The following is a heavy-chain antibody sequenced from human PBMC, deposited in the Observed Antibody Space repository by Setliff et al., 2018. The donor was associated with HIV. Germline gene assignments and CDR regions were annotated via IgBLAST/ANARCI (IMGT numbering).Heavy chain of an antibody. V-gene: IGHV4-4*09. CDR2: TYSSGST. CDR1: AASIRSHY. CDR3: ATYAGNGGGKGY. Sequence: SETLSLTCTVSAASIRSHYWSWIRQSPGKGLEWIGQTYSSGSTKCNPSLKSRVTISVDTSKNQFSLTLSSVTAADTAMYYCATYAGNGGGKGYWGQGTLVTVSS. D-gene: IGHD2-21*01. J-gene: IGHJ4*02.